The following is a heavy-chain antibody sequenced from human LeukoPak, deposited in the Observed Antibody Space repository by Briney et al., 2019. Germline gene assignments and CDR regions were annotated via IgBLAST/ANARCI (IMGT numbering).Heavy chain of an antibody. CDR2: IYHSGST. CDR3: ATTFAVAGFWYFDL. J-gene: IGHJ2*01. Sequence: SETLSLTCTVSGYSISSGYYWGWIRQPPGKGLEWIGSIYHSGSTYYNPSLKSRVTISLDTSKNQFSLKLSSVTAADTAVYYCATTFAVAGFWYFDLWGRGTLVTVSS. D-gene: IGHD6-19*01. CDR1: GYSISSGYY. V-gene: IGHV4-38-2*02.